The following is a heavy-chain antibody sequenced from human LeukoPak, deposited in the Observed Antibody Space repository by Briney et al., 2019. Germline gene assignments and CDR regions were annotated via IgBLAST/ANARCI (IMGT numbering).Heavy chain of an antibody. CDR3: ARGALLERFFDY. CDR2: ISYEGSNK. CDR1: GFTPSTYA. D-gene: IGHD1-1*01. V-gene: IGHV3-30-3*01. J-gene: IGHJ4*02. Sequence: GGSLRLSCAASGFTPSTYALNGVRHAPGKGLEWVAGISYEGSNKYYTDSAKGRFPISRDNSKNSLYLQMVSVRAEDAAVYYCARGALLERFFDYWGQGTLVTVSS.